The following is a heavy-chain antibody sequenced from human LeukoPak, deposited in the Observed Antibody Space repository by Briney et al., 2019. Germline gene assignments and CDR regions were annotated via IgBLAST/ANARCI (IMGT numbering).Heavy chain of an antibody. CDR1: GYTFTSYY. J-gene: IGHJ4*02. D-gene: IGHD6-13*01. CDR2: INPNSGGT. Sequence: ASVKVSCKASGYTFTSYYIHWVRQAPGQGLEWMGWINPNSGGTNYAQKFQGRVTMTRDTSISTAYMELSRLRSDDTAVYYCARVFSSSWYFFDYWGQGTLVTVSS. CDR3: ARVFSSSWYFFDY. V-gene: IGHV1-2*02.